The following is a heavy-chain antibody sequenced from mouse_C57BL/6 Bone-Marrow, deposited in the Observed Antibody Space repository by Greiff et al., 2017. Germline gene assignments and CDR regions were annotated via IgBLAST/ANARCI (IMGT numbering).Heavy chain of an antibody. V-gene: IGHV1-81*01. CDR2: IYPRSGNT. J-gene: IGHJ3*01. Sequence: QVQLQQSGAELARPGASVKLSCKASGYTFTSYGISWVKQRTGQGLEWIGEIYPRSGNTYYNEKFKGKATMTADKSSSTAYMELRSLTSEDAAVYFWGRLGPRAWFAYWGQGTLVTVSA. CDR1: GYTFTSYG. CDR3: GRLGPRAWFAY.